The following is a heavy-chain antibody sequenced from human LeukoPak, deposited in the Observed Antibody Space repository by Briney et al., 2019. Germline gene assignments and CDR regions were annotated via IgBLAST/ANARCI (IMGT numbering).Heavy chain of an antibody. CDR1: GGSISSGDYY. CDR2: IYYSGST. CDR3: ARAGAEYSSSSGAFDI. V-gene: IGHV4-30-4*01. J-gene: IGHJ3*02. D-gene: IGHD6-6*01. Sequence: ASQTLSLTCTVSGGSISSGDYYGSWIRQPPGKGLEWIGYIYYSGSTYYNPSLKSRVTISVDTSKNQFSLKLSSVTAADTAVYYCARAGAEYSSSSGAFDIWGQGTMVTVSS.